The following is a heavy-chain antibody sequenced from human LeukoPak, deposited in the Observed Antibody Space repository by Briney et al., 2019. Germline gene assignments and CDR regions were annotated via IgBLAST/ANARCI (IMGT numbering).Heavy chain of an antibody. D-gene: IGHD3-22*01. CDR2: INHSGST. CDR3: ASGRYYDSSGYTFDY. CDR1: GGSFSGYY. J-gene: IGHJ4*02. V-gene: IGHV4-34*01. Sequence: PSETLSLTCAVYGGSFSGYYWSWIRQPPGKGLEWIGEINHSGSTNYNPSLKSRATISVDTSKNQFSLKLSSVTAADTAVYYCASGRYYDSSGYTFDYWGQGTLVTVSS.